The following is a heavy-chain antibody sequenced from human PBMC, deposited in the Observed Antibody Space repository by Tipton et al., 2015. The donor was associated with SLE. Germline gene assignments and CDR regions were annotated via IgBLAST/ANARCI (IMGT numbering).Heavy chain of an antibody. V-gene: IGHV3-21*03. CDR1: GFTFSNYA. Sequence: SLRLSCAASGFTFSNYAMSWVRQAPGKGLEWVSSISSSSSYIYYADSVKGRFTISRDNAKNSLYLQMNSLRAEDTAVYYCARDPGYSGYDFFDYWGQGTLVTVSS. CDR3: ARDPGYSGYDFFDY. CDR2: ISSSSSYI. D-gene: IGHD5-12*01. J-gene: IGHJ4*02.